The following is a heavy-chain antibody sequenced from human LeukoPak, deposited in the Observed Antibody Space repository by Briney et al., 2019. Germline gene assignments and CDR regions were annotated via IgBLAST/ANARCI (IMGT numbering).Heavy chain of an antibody. CDR1: GSTFSSHT. V-gene: IGHV3-66*01. J-gene: IGHJ4*02. Sequence: GGSLRLSCAASGSTFSSHTMNWVRQAPGKGLEWVSVIYSGGNTYYADSVKGRFTISRDNSKNTLYLQMNSLRAEDTAVYYCASGYSSSWFSADFDYWGQGTLVTVSS. CDR3: ASGYSSSWFSADFDY. D-gene: IGHD6-13*01. CDR2: IYSGGNT.